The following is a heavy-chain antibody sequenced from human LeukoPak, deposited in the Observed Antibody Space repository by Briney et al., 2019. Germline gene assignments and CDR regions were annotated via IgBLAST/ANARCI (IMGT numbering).Heavy chain of an antibody. V-gene: IGHV3-9*01. CDR1: GFTFDKYG. CDR3: VKDMEPGGSGH. D-gene: IGHD1-26*01. J-gene: IGHJ4*02. Sequence: PGRSLRLSCEVSGFTFDKYGMHWVRQVPGKGLEWVSGMTLDSGRIGYADSGKGRFTISRDKAKNSVLLQMNSVRAEDTALYYCVKDMEPGGSGHWGPGTLVTVSS. CDR2: MTLDSGRI.